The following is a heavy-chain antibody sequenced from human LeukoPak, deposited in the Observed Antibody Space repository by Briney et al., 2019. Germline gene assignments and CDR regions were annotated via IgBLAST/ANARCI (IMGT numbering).Heavy chain of an antibody. Sequence: ASLKVSCKASGYTFTSYYMHWVRQAPGQGLEWMGIINPSGGSTSYAQKFQGRVTMTRDTSTSTVYMELSSLRSEDTAVYYCARDPYNSGDRVGYYFDYWGQGTLVTASS. J-gene: IGHJ4*02. CDR1: GYTFTSYY. CDR3: ARDPYNSGDRVGYYFDY. CDR2: INPSGGST. D-gene: IGHD1-20*01. V-gene: IGHV1-46*01.